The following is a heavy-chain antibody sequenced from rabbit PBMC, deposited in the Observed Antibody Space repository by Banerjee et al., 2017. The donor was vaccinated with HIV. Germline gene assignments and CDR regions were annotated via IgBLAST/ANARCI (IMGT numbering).Heavy chain of an antibody. J-gene: IGHJ4*01. CDR3: ARDAANNGGDYFAL. Sequence: QEQLEESGGGLVKPEGSLTLTCKASGFSFSDRDVMCWVRQAPGKGLEWIGCINTATGKDVYASWAKGRFTISTTSSTSVTLQMTSLTAADTATYFCARDAANNGGDYFALWGQGTLVTVS. CDR2: INTATGKD. V-gene: IGHV1S45*01. CDR1: GFSFSDRDV. D-gene: IGHD2-1*01.